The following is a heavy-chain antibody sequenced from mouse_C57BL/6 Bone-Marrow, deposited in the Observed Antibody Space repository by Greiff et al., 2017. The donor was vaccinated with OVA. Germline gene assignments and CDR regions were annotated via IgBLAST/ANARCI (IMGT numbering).Heavy chain of an antibody. Sequence: EVKLVESGGGLVKPGGSLKLSCAASGFTFSSYAMSWVRQTPEKRLEWVATISDGGSYTYYPDNVKGRFTISRHNAKNNLYLQMSHLKSEDTAVYYCARVGCYYGRHAMGDWGQGASVTVSS. CDR3: ARVGCYYGRHAMGD. J-gene: IGHJ4*01. CDR2: ISDGGSYT. V-gene: IGHV5-4*03. CDR1: GFTFSSYA. D-gene: IGHD1-1*01.